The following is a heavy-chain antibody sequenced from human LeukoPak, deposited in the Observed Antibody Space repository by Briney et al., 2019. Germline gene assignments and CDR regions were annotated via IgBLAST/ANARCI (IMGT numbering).Heavy chain of an antibody. CDR1: GGSVSNNSAA. CDR2: TYYRSKWYN. V-gene: IGHV6-1*01. D-gene: IGHD6-13*01. J-gene: IGHJ4*02. CDR3: ARSYSSSWYDELGVDY. Sequence: SQTLSLTCAISGGSVSNNSAAWNWIRQSPSRGLEWLGRTYYRSKWYNDYAVSVKSRITINPDTSKNQFSLQLTSVTPEDTAVYYCARSYSSSWYDELGVDYWGQGTLVTVSS.